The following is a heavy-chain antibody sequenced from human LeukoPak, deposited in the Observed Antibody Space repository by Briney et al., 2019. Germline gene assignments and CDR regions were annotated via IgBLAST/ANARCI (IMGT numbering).Heavy chain of an antibody. CDR2: ISSSSSTI. J-gene: IGHJ3*02. CDR1: GFTFSTYN. V-gene: IGHV3-48*04. Sequence: GGSLRLSCAASGFTFSTYNMNWIRQAPGKGLEWVSYISSSSSTIYYADSVKGRFTIARDNAKNSLYLQMNSLRAEDAAVYYCARSKSVDYAFDIWGQGTMVTVSS. D-gene: IGHD5-12*01. CDR3: ARSKSVDYAFDI.